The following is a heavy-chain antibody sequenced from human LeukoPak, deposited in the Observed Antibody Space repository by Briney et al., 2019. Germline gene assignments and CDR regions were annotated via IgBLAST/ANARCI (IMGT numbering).Heavy chain of an antibody. V-gene: IGHV1-18*01. Sequence: GASVKLSCKASRYTLSNYGASWVRQAPGQGREWMGWISGDNGNTNYPQKLQGRVTMTTDTSTSTAYMELRSMRSDDTAVYYCARIPYCSGGSCYFRPNNWFDPWGQGTLVTVSS. J-gene: IGHJ5*02. CDR2: ISGDNGNT. D-gene: IGHD2-15*01. CDR3: ARIPYCSGGSCYFRPNNWFDP. CDR1: RYTLSNYG.